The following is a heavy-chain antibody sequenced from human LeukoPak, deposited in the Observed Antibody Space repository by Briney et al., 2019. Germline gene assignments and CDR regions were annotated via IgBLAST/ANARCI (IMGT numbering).Heavy chain of an antibody. CDR1: GGSISSSSYY. V-gene: IGHV4-39*01. D-gene: IGHD3-9*01. J-gene: IGHJ4*02. Sequence: PSETLSLTCTVSGGSISSSSYYWGWIRQPPGKGLEWIGSIYYSGSTYYNPSLKSRVTISVDTSKNQFSLKLSSVTAADTAVYYCARRRVYYDILTGYYPSEDYFDYWGQGTLVTVSS. CDR2: IYYSGST. CDR3: ARRRVYYDILTGYYPSEDYFDY.